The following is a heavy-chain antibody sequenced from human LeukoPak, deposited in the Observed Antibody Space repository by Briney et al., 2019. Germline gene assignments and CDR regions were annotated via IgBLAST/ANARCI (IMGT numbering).Heavy chain of an antibody. Sequence: SETLSLTCTVSDYSISSGHYWGWIRQPPGKGLEWIGSIYHSGSTYYNPSLKSRVTISVDTSKNQVSLKLSSVTAADTAVYYCAWHYDPQPFDVFDIWGQGTMVTVS. D-gene: IGHD3-3*01. CDR1: DYSISSGHY. J-gene: IGHJ3*02. CDR3: AWHYDPQPFDVFDI. CDR2: IYHSGST. V-gene: IGHV4-38-2*02.